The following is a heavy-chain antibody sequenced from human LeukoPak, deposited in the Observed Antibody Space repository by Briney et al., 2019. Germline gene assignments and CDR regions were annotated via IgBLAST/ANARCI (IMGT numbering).Heavy chain of an antibody. D-gene: IGHD3-22*01. CDR3: ARGGIYYDSSGYLYNWFDP. CDR1: GGSLSGYY. J-gene: IGHJ5*02. V-gene: IGHV4-34*01. Sequence: SETLSLTCAVYGGSLSGYYWSWIRQPPGKGLEWIGEINHSGSTNYNPSLKSRVTISVDTSKNQFSLKLSSVTAADTAVYYCARGGIYYDSSGYLYNWFDPWGQGTLVTVSS. CDR2: INHSGST.